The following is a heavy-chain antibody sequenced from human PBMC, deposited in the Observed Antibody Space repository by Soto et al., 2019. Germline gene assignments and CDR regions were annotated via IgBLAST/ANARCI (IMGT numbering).Heavy chain of an antibody. CDR3: GGVLASASSWWRHSAFAF. V-gene: IGHV1-18*01. Sequence: ASVKVSCKASGYSFTTFGISWVRQAPGQGLEWVGWISAYTWNTDYSQVVQGRVTITTDTSTNTAHMELESLGSDDTARDYCGGVLASASSWWRHSAFAFWGQGTMVTVSS. CDR1: GYSFTTFG. CDR2: ISAYTWNT. J-gene: IGHJ3*01. D-gene: IGHD6-13*01.